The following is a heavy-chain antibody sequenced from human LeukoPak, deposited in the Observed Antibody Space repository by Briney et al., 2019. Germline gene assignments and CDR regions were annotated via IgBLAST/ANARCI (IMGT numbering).Heavy chain of an antibody. CDR1: GYSISSGYY. CDR2: IYHSGST. V-gene: IGHV4-38-2*02. D-gene: IGHD5-24*01. Sequence: SETLSLTCTVSGYSISSGYYWGCIRQPPGKGLEWIGSIYHSGSTYYNPSLKSRVTISVETSKNQFSLKLSSVTAADTAVYYCARDEVETGGFDYWGQGTLVTVSS. J-gene: IGHJ4*02. CDR3: ARDEVETGGFDY.